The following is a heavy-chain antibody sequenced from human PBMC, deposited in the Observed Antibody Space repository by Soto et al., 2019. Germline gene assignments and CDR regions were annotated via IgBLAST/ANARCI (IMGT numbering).Heavy chain of an antibody. J-gene: IGHJ4*02. CDR3: ARDWQLLLLGYFDY. V-gene: IGHV1-18*04. CDR1: GYTFTSYG. Sequence: ASVKVSCKASGYTFTSYGISWVRQAPGQGLEWMGWISAYNGNTNYAQKLQGRVTMTTDTSTSTAYMKLRSLRSDDTAVYYCARDWQLLLLGYFDYWGQGTLVTVSS. CDR2: ISAYNGNT. D-gene: IGHD2-15*01.